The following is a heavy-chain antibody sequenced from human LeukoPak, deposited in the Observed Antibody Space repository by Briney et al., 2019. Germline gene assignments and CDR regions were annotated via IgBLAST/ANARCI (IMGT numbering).Heavy chain of an antibody. J-gene: IGHJ3*01. Sequence: ASVKVSCKAAGYAFTGSYIHWVRQAPGQGLEWMGWINPNNGFTAYAQNFQGRVTMTKDTSISTAYMDLSRLTSDDTAVYFCARDRGARLERFYAFDFWGQGTTVTVSS. CDR2: INPNNGFT. D-gene: IGHD1-1*01. CDR3: ARDRGARLERFYAFDF. V-gene: IGHV1-2*02. CDR1: GYAFTGSY.